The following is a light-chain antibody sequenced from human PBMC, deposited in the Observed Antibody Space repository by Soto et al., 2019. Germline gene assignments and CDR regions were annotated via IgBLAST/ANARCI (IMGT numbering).Light chain of an antibody. CDR2: GVN. CDR3: SAYREVDDGIYV. V-gene: IGLV2-14*03. CDR1: NSDIGDNNH. J-gene: IGLJ1*01. Sequence: QSVLTQPASVSGSLGQSITISCTGTNSDIGDNNHVAWYRQLPGTAPKLLLYGVNRRPAGASGRFSGYKSGNTASLTISGLQAEDEADYYCSAYREVDDGIYVFGSGTKLTVL.